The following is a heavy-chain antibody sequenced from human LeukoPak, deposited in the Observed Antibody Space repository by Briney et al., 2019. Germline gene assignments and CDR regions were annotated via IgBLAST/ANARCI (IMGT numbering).Heavy chain of an antibody. CDR3: AKTXXSDINGGYYYMDV. J-gene: IGHJ6*03. CDR2: ISSSSSYI. D-gene: IGHD3-3*01. V-gene: IGHV3-21*01. Sequence: GGSLRLSCAASGFTFSSYSMNWVRQAPGKGLEWASSISSSSSYIYYADSLKGRFTMSRDNAKNSLYLQMNSLRAEDTAVYYCAKTXXSDINGGYYYMDVWGKGTTVTVSS. CDR1: GFTFSSYS.